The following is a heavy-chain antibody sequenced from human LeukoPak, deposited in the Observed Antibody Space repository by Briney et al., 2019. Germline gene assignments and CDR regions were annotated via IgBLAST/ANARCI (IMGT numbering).Heavy chain of an antibody. Sequence: PSETLSLTCTVSGGSISSYYWSWVRQPPGKGLEGIGYIYYTGSTNYNPSLKSRVTISVDTSKNQFSLRLSSVTAADTAVYYCARQSYDSAGYYYPEYWGQGTLVTVSS. CDR2: IYYTGST. CDR3: ARQSYDSAGYYYPEY. J-gene: IGHJ4*02. D-gene: IGHD3-22*01. V-gene: IGHV4-59*01. CDR1: GGSISSYY.